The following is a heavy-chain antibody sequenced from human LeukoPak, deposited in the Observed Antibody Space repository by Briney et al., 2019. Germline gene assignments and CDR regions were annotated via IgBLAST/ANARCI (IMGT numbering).Heavy chain of an antibody. D-gene: IGHD4/OR15-4a*01. CDR2: IFDIGST. Sequence: PSETLSLTCTVSAVSIRTDYWSWIRQTPGKGLEWIAYIFDIGSTTYNPSLKSRVTMSMDTSKNQFSLTLSSVTAADAGMYYCARAGRTISGSFDTWGQGTLVTVSS. CDR1: AVSIRTDY. J-gene: IGHJ4*02. V-gene: IGHV4-59*01. CDR3: ARAGRTISGSFDT.